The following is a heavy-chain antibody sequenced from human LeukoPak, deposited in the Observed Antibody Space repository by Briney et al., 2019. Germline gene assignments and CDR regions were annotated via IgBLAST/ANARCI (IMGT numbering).Heavy chain of an antibody. CDR3: ARAYSSSALWYFDY. CDR2: ISSSSSYI. D-gene: IGHD6-6*01. J-gene: IGHJ4*02. Sequence: SGGSLRLSCAASGFTFSSYSMNWVRQAPGKGLEWVSSISSSSSYIYYADSVKGRFTISRDNAKNSLYLQMNSLRAEGTAVYYCARAYSSSALWYFDYWGQGTLVTVSS. CDR1: GFTFSSYS. V-gene: IGHV3-21*01.